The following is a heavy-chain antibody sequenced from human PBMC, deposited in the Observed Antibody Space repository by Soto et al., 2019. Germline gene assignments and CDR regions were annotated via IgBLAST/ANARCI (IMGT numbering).Heavy chain of an antibody. Sequence: SGPTLVKPTQTLTLTCTFSGFSLSASGVGVGWIRQPPGKALEWLALIYWTDDKRYSPSQKSRLTITKDTSRNQVALTMTNMDPVDTATYYCAHRDLSTSWFYPYFDYWGQGTQVTVSS. V-gene: IGHV2-5*01. CDR3: AHRDLSTSWFYPYFDY. CDR1: GFSLSASGVG. J-gene: IGHJ4*02. CDR2: IYWTDDK. D-gene: IGHD6-19*01.